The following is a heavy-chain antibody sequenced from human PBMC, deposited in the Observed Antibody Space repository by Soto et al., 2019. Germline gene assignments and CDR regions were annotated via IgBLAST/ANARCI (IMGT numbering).Heavy chain of an antibody. J-gene: IGHJ4*02. Sequence: PSETLSLTCAVSGGAISRGCYSWSWFRQPPGKVLEWIGYIYHSGSTYYNPSLKSRVTISVDMSKSQFSLKLSSVTAADPALYYCARSQTTVTSYDYWGQGTLVTVSS. CDR2: IYHSGST. CDR1: GGAISRGCYS. D-gene: IGHD4-17*01. CDR3: ARSQTTVTSYDY. V-gene: IGHV4-30-2*01.